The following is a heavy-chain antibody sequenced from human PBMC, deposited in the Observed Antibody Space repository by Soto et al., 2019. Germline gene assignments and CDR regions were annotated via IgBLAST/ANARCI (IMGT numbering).Heavy chain of an antibody. CDR2: ISYDGSNK. D-gene: IGHD6-19*01. CDR1: GFTFSSYG. CDR3: AKGPQWLVSEFDD. J-gene: IGHJ4*02. V-gene: IGHV3-30*18. Sequence: PGGSLRLSCAASGFTFSSYGMHWVRQAPGKGLEWVAVISYDGSNKYYADSVKGRFTISRDNSKNTLYLQMNSLRAEDTAVYYCAKGPQWLVSEFDDWGQGTLVTVSS.